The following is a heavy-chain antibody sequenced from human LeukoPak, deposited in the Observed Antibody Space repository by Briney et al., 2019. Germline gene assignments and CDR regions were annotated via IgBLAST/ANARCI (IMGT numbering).Heavy chain of an antibody. CDR1: GGSFSGYY. Sequence: SETLSLTCAVYGGSFSGYYWSWIRQPPGKGLEWVGYIYNSGSTNYNPSLKSRVTISVDTSKNQFSLKLSSVTAADTAVYYCARDLGILYGMDVWGQGTTVTVSS. CDR2: IYNSGST. V-gene: IGHV4-59*01. D-gene: IGHD1-14*01. CDR3: ARDLGILYGMDV. J-gene: IGHJ6*02.